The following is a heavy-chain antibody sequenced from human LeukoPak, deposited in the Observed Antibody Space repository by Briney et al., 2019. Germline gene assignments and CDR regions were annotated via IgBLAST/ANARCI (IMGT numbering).Heavy chain of an antibody. CDR2: INHSGST. D-gene: IGHD3-22*01. V-gene: IGHV4-34*01. CDR1: GGSFSGYY. J-gene: IGHJ3*02. CDR3: ARGLKYYYDSSGYYYIYAFDI. Sequence: SETLSLTCAVYGGSFSGYYWSWVRQPPGKGLEWIGEINHSGSTNYNPSLKSRVTISVDTSKNQFSLKLSSVTAADTAVYYCARGLKYYYDSSGYYYIYAFDIWGQGTMVTVSS.